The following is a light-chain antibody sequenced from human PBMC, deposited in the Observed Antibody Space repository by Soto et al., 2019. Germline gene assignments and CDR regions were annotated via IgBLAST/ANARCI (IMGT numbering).Light chain of an antibody. V-gene: IGLV2-14*03. J-gene: IGLJ1*01. CDR1: SSDVGGYNY. Sequence: QSVLTQPASVSGSPGHSITISCSGTSSDVGGYNYVSWYQQHPGKAPKLMIYDVSNRPSGVSNRFSGSKSGNTASLTISGRQAEDEADYYCSSYISTSTLNVFGTGTKVTVL. CDR3: SSYISTSTLNV. CDR2: DVS.